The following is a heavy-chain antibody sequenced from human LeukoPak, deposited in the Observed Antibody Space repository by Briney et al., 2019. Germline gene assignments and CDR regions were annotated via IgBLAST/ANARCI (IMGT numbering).Heavy chain of an antibody. V-gene: IGHV3-48*04. CDR2: ISSTSGTI. CDR1: GFSFSTYS. D-gene: IGHD3-22*01. J-gene: IGHJ4*02. Sequence: GGSLRLSCVASGFSFSTYSMNWVRQAPGKGLEWLSYISSTSGTIYYADSVKGRFTISRDNAKNSLYLQMNSLRAEDTAVFYCARELDYYDTAGYFDYWGQGTLVTVSS. CDR3: ARELDYYDTAGYFDY.